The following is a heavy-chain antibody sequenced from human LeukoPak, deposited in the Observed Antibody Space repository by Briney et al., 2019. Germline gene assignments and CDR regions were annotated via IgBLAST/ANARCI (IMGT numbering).Heavy chain of an antibody. CDR2: ISSSSSYI. D-gene: IGHD6-6*01. CDR1: GFTFSSYS. CDR3: ARDFPYSSSPYYFDY. V-gene: IGHV3-21*01. J-gene: IGHJ4*02. Sequence: TGGSLRLSCAASGFTFSSYSMNWVRQAPGKGLEWVSSISSSSSYIYYADSVKGRFTISRDNAKNSLYLQMNSLRAEDTAVYYCARDFPYSSSPYYFDYWGQGTLVTVSS.